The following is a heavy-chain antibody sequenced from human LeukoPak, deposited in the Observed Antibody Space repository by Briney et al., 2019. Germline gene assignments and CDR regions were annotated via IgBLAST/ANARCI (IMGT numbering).Heavy chain of an antibody. CDR1: GGSISSYY. CDR2: IYYSGST. CDR3: TRGGYYGSGNDFRFDP. Sequence: PSETLSLTCTVSGGSISSYYWSWIRQPPGKGLEWIGYIYYSGSTNYKPSLKSRVTISVDTSKNQFSLKLSSVTAADTAVYYCTRGGYYGSGNDFRFDPWGQGTLVTVSS. D-gene: IGHD3-10*01. J-gene: IGHJ5*02. V-gene: IGHV4-59*01.